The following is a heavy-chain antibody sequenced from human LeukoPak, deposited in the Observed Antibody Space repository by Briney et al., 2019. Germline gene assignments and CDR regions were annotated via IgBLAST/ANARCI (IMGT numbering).Heavy chain of an antibody. CDR1: GYTFTSYG. D-gene: IGHD6-13*01. CDR3: ARLQVTAAAVDYYYYGMDV. V-gene: IGHV1-18*01. J-gene: IGHJ6*02. CDR2: ISAYNGNT. Sequence: ASVKVSYKASGYTFTSYGISWVRQAPGQGLEWMGWISAYNGNTNYAQKLQGRVTMTTDTSTSTAYMELRSLRSDDTAVYYCARLQVTAAAVDYYYYGMDVWGQGTTVTVSS.